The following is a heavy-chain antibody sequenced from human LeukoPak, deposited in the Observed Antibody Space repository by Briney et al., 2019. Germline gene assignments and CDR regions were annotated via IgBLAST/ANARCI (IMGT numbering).Heavy chain of an antibody. CDR3: ARGRGAAALTDY. J-gene: IGHJ4*02. D-gene: IGHD6-13*01. Sequence: SETLSLTCTVSGGSISSYYWSWIRQPPGKGLEWIGYIYSTGNTNYNPSLKSRVTISVDTSKNQFSLKLSSVTAADTAVYYCARGRGAAALTDYWGQGTLVTVSS. V-gene: IGHV4-59*01. CDR2: IYSTGNT. CDR1: GGSISSYY.